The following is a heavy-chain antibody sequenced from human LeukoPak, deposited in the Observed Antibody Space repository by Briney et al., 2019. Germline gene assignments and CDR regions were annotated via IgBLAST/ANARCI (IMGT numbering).Heavy chain of an antibody. J-gene: IGHJ4*02. D-gene: IGHD3-22*01. CDR3: ARVGKYSSGYSPEFDF. CDR1: GFTFSRCW. Sequence: GGSLRLSRAADGFTFSRCWMRWVRQAPGKGLEWVANIKQDGSETDYVDSVKGRFTISRDNANNSLFLQMKSLRAEDTAVYYCARVGKYSSGYSPEFDFWGQGTLVVVSS. V-gene: IGHV3-7*05. CDR2: IKQDGSET.